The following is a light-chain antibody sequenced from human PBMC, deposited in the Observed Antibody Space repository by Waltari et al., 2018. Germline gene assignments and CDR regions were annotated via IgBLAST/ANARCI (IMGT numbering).Light chain of an antibody. CDR3: QQYNTFKYT. J-gene: IGKJ2*01. V-gene: IGKV1-5*03. CDR2: KAS. CDR1: QRISYW. Sequence: DIQMTQSPSTLSASVGDSVTITCRASQRISYWLAWYQQKPGKAPKLLIYKASTLESGVPSRFSGSGFGTELTLTISSLEPDDFATYYCQQYNTFKYTFGQGTKLEI.